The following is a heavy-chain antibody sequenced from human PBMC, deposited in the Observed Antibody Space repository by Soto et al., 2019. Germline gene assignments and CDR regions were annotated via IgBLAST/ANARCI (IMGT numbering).Heavy chain of an antibody. V-gene: IGHV1-69*02. Sequence: SLKVSCKASGGTFSSYTISWVRQAPGQGLEWMGRIIPILGIANYAQKFQGRVTITADKSTSTAYMELSSLRSEDTAVYYCARARSSGPDNWFDPWGQGTLVTVSS. CDR3: ARARSSGPDNWFDP. CDR1: GGTFSSYT. CDR2: IIPILGIA. D-gene: IGHD6-19*01. J-gene: IGHJ5*02.